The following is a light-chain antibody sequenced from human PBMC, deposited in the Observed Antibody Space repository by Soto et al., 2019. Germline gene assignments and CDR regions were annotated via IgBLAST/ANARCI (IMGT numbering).Light chain of an antibody. V-gene: IGKV1-5*03. CDR1: QSISSW. Sequence: DIQMTQSPSTLAASVGDTVTITCRASQSISSWLAWYQQKPGKAPKLLIQKASSLESGVPSRVSGSRSGTEFTLTITSLQPDDFATYCCQQSRTFGQGTKVEIK. CDR3: QQSRT. CDR2: KAS. J-gene: IGKJ1*01.